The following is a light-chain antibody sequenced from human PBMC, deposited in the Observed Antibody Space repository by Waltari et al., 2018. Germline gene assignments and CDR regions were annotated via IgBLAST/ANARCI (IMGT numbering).Light chain of an antibody. Sequence: EIVLTQSPATLSLSPGERATLSCRASESVSNYLAWYQQRPGQAPRLLIYDVSKRATGIPPRFRASGSGTDFTLTISRLEPEDFAVYYCQQYGTSLSTFGQGTRVEIK. CDR2: DVS. J-gene: IGKJ1*01. CDR1: ESVSNY. V-gene: IGKV3-11*01. CDR3: QQYGTSLST.